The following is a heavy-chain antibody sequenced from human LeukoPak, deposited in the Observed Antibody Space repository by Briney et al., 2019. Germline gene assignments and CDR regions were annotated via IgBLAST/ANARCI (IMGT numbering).Heavy chain of an antibody. D-gene: IGHD3-22*01. Sequence: PSETLSLTCTVSGGSISSSSYYWGWIRQPPGKGLEWIGSIYYSGSTNYNPSLKSRVTISVDTSKNQVSLKLSSVTAADTAVYYCARVPGKGYYDSSGYWVGFDYWGQGILVTVSS. CDR3: ARVPGKGYYDSSGYWVGFDY. CDR1: GGSISSSSYY. CDR2: IYYSGST. V-gene: IGHV4-39*07. J-gene: IGHJ4*02.